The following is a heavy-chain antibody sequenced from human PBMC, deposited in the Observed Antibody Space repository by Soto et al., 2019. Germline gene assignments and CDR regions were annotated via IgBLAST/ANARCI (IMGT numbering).Heavy chain of an antibody. V-gene: IGHV2-26*01. CDR3: ARINSGYYGMDV. J-gene: IGHJ6*02. CDR1: GFSLSNARMG. Sequence: QVTLKESGPVLVKPTETLTLTCTVSGFSLSNARMGVSWIRQPPGKALEWLAHIFSNDEKSYSTSLKSRLTIYKDTSKSQVVLTMTNMDPVDTATYYCARINSGYYGMDVWGQGTTVTVSS. CDR2: IFSNDEK. D-gene: IGHD3-10*01.